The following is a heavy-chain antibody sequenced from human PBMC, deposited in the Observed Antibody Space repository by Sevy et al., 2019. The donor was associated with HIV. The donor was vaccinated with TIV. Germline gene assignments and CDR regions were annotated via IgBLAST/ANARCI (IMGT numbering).Heavy chain of an antibody. Sequence: GGSLRLSCAASGFTFSSYSMNWVRQAPGKGLEWVSSISSSSSYIYYADSVKGRFTISRDNAKNSLYLQMNSLRAEDTAVYYCARDLSPDRYYDILTGYYRIDAFDIWGQGTMVTVSS. CDR2: ISSSSSYI. V-gene: IGHV3-21*01. CDR1: GFTFSSYS. D-gene: IGHD3-9*01. J-gene: IGHJ3*02. CDR3: ARDLSPDRYYDILTGYYRIDAFDI.